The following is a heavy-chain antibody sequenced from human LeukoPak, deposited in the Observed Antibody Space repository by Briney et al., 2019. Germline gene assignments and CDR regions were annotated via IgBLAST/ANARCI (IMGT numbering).Heavy chain of an antibody. V-gene: IGHV3-9*01. CDR2: TSWNSGSI. CDR1: GFTFDDYA. CDR3: AKDARSSWFIDY. Sequence: GTSLRLSCAASGFTFDDYAMHWVRQAPGKGLEWVSGTSWNSGSIGYADSVKGRFTISRDNAKNSLYLQMNSLRAEDTALYYCAKDARSSWFIDYWGQGTLVTVSS. D-gene: IGHD6-13*01. J-gene: IGHJ4*02.